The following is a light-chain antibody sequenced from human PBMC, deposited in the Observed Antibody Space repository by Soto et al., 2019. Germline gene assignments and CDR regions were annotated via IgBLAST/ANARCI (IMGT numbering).Light chain of an antibody. V-gene: IGLV2-14*01. J-gene: IGLJ2*01. Sequence: SVLTQPASVSGSPGQSITISCTGTSSDVGGYNYVSWYQQHPGKAPKLMIYDVSNRHSGVSNRFSGTTSGNTAALTISGLQAEDEAYYYCRSYTSSSTVVFGGGTKLTVL. CDR2: DVS. CDR1: SSDVGGYNY. CDR3: RSYTSSSTVV.